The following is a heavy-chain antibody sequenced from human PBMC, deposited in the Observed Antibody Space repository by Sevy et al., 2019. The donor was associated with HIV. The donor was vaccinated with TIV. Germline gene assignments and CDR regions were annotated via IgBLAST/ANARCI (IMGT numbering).Heavy chain of an antibody. D-gene: IGHD6-13*01. V-gene: IGHV3-7*01. CDR1: GFSLNSYW. CDR2: IKQDESVK. CDR3: VRAIAADGSF. J-gene: IGHJ4*02. Sequence: GGSLRLSCAASGFSLNSYWMSWVRQAPGKGLEWVANIKQDESVKYYVDSVKGRFTNSRDNARNLLYLQMNSLRAEDTALYYCVRAIAADGSFWGQGTLVTVSS.